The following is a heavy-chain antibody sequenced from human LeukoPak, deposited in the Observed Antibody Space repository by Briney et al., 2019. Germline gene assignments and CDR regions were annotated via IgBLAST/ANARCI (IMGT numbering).Heavy chain of an antibody. Sequence: SETLSLTCTVSGGSISRGSYYWSWIRQPAGKGLEWIGRIYTSGSTNYNPSLKSRVTISVDTSKNQFSLKLSSVTAADTAVYYCARDLIHWGQGTLVTVSS. CDR1: GGSISRGSYY. D-gene: IGHD2-21*01. CDR3: ARDLIH. J-gene: IGHJ4*02. V-gene: IGHV4-61*02. CDR2: IYTSGST.